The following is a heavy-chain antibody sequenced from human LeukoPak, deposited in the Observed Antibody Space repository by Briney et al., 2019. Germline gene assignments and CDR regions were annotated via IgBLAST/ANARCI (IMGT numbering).Heavy chain of an antibody. CDR3: AKALEQETVIALDS. V-gene: IGHV3-23*01. CDR1: GFTFSTYA. J-gene: IGHJ4*02. CDR2: ISGSGGST. Sequence: PGGSLRLPCAASGFTFSTYAMSWVRQAPGKGLEWVSAISGSGGSTYYADSVKGRFTISRDNSKNTLYLQMNSLRAEDTSIYFCAKALEQETVIALDSWGQGTLVTVSS. D-gene: IGHD6-13*01.